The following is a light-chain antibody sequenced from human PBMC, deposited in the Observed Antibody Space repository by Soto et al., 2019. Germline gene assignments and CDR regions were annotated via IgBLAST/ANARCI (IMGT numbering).Light chain of an antibody. CDR1: ESISGW. Sequence: DIEMTQSPSTLSASIGDGVTITCRASESISGWLAWYQQQPGKAPKLLIYDASNLESGVPSRFSGSGSGTEVTLAISSLQPDDFATYYCQQYNNYPRTFGQGTKVEI. CDR2: DAS. J-gene: IGKJ1*01. CDR3: QQYNNYPRT. V-gene: IGKV1-5*01.